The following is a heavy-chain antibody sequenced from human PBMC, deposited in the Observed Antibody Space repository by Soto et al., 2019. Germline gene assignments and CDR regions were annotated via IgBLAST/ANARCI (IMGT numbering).Heavy chain of an antibody. Sequence: LSLTCTVSGGSIGSGDYYWSWIRQPPGKGLEWIGYIYYSGRSYYNPSLKSRVTISADMSKNQFSLRLSSVTAADTAVYYCARVFSATFYFDYWGQGTLVTVSS. CDR2: IYYSGRS. V-gene: IGHV4-30-4*01. CDR1: GGSIGSGDYY. CDR3: ARVFSATFYFDY. J-gene: IGHJ4*02. D-gene: IGHD3-3*01.